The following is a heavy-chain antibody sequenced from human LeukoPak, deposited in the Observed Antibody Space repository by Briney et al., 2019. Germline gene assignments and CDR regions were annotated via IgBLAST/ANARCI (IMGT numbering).Heavy chain of an antibody. CDR3: ARTIFYGSGSYWGCRTFDY. CDR2: IYYSGST. CDR1: GGSISSYY. Sequence: PSETLSLTCTVSGGSISSYYWSWIRQPPGKGLEWIGYIYYSGSTKYNPSLKSRVTISVDTSKNQFSLKLSSVTAADTAVYYCARTIFYGSGSYWGCRTFDYWGQGTLVTVSS. J-gene: IGHJ4*02. D-gene: IGHD3-10*01. V-gene: IGHV4-59*01.